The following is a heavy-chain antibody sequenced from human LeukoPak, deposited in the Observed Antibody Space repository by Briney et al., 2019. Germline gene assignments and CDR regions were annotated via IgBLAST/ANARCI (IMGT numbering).Heavy chain of an antibody. V-gene: IGHV4-4*02. CDR1: GGSISSSNW. Sequence: SETLSLTCAVSGGSISSSNWWSWVRQPPGKGLEWIGEIYHSGSTNYNPSLKSRVTISVDKSKNQFSLKLSSVTAADTAVYYCASFRVRGVTTSEWGQGTLVTVSS. D-gene: IGHD3-10*01. CDR3: ASFRVRGVTTSE. CDR2: IYHSGST. J-gene: IGHJ4*02.